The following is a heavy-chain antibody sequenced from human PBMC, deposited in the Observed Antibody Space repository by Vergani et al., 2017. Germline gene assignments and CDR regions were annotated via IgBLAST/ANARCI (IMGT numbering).Heavy chain of an antibody. CDR3: AKPNPRKSGYEYLSNYHAMDV. V-gene: IGHV3-23*01. CDR2: ISGSGGST. CDR1: GFTFNHYA. D-gene: IGHD5-12*01. J-gene: IGHJ6*04. Sequence: EVQLLESGGDLVQPGGSLRLSCAASGFTFNHYAMNWVRQAPGKGLEWVSGISGSGGSTYYAGSVKGRFTISRDSSKNTLYLPMNSLSAGDTAVYYGAKPNPRKSGYEYLSNYHAMDVWGKGTTVTVSS.